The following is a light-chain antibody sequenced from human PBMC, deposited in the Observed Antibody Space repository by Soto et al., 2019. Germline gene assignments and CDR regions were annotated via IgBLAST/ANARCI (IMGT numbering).Light chain of an antibody. Sequence: EIVLTQSPATLSLSPGERATLSCRASQSVTKYLAWYQQKPGQAPRLLIYDASKRATDIPARFSGSGSGTDFTLSISSLEPGDFAVYSCQQRSSWPPTFGQGTKLEIK. CDR3: QQRSSWPPT. J-gene: IGKJ2*01. CDR1: QSVTKY. V-gene: IGKV3-11*01. CDR2: DAS.